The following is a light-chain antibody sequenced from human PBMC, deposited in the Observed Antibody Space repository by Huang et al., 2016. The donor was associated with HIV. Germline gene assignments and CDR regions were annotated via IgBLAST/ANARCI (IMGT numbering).Light chain of an antibody. CDR2: GAS. Sequence: EVVLTQSPGTLSLSPGEGATLSCRASQTIRSNYLAWYQQKPGQAPRLLIYGASSRATGIPDRFSVSGSGTDFTLSISRLEPEDFAVYYCQQYLNSPWTFGLGTRVEIK. CDR1: QTIRSNY. CDR3: QQYLNSPWT. J-gene: IGKJ1*01. V-gene: IGKV3-20*01.